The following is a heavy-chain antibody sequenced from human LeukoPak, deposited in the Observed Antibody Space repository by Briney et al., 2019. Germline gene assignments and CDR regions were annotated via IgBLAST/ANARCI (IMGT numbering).Heavy chain of an antibody. CDR3: VRVRAGGSYFSFDY. V-gene: IGHV3-48*01. CDR2: ISGSSDTL. J-gene: IGHJ4*02. Sequence: GGSLRLSCATRGFVFSSHRMTWVRQAPGRGLEWISFISGSSDTLYYADSVKGRFTISRDNVKDSLSLQMNSLRAEDTAIYYCVRVRAGGSYFSFDYWGQGTLVSVSS. CDR1: GFVFSSHR. D-gene: IGHD1-26*01.